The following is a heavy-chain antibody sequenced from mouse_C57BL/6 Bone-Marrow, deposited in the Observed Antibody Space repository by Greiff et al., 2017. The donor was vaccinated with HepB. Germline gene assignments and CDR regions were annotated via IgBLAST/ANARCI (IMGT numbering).Heavy chain of an antibody. V-gene: IGHV1-82*01. CDR2: IYPGDGDT. J-gene: IGHJ4*01. CDR1: GYAFSSSW. Sequence: QVQLKQSGPELVKPGASVKISCKASGYAFSSSWMNWVKQRPGKGLEWIGRIYPGDGDTNYNGKFKGKATLTADKSSSTAYMQLSSLTSEDSAVYFCAKRWYYGSSLPYAMDYWGQGTSVTVSS. CDR3: AKRWYYGSSLPYAMDY. D-gene: IGHD1-1*01.